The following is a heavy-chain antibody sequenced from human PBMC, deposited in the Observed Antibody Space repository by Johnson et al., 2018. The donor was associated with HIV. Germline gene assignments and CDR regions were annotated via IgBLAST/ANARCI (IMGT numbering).Heavy chain of an antibody. D-gene: IGHD5-18*01. CDR3: ARDGRDMVTRGAFDI. V-gene: IGHV3-66*02. CDR2: IFSVGNT. CDR1: GFTFDDYG. J-gene: IGHJ3*02. Sequence: VQLVESGGGVVQPGRSLRLSCAASGFTFDDYGMSWVRQAPGKGLEWVSVIFSVGNTYYADSVRGRFTISRDKSNNMVYLQMNSLRPEDTAVYYCARDGRDMVTRGAFDIWGQGTVVTVSS.